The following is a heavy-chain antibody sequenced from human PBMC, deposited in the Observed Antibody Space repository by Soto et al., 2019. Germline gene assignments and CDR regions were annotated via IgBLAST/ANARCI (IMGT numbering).Heavy chain of an antibody. V-gene: IGHV4-59*01. D-gene: IGHD6-13*01. CDR3: ARGRRDAVAGYTLDN. CDR2: VYNSGST. J-gene: IGHJ4*02. Sequence: PSETLSLTCTVSGGSISSNYWTWIRQPPGKGLEWIGYVYNSGSTNYNPSLKSRVTISEDTSKSQFSLKVNSMTAADTAVYYCARGRRDAVAGYTLDNWGQGIMVTVSS. CDR1: GGSISSNY.